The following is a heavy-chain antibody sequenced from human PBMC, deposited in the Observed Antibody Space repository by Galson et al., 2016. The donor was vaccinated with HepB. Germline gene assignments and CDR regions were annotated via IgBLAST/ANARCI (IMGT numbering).Heavy chain of an antibody. CDR1: DDSINSGGYY. J-gene: IGHJ4*01. CDR3: ARIKYSGYNPGLFFDS. CDR2: VFYSGTT. V-gene: IGHV4-31*03. Sequence: TLSLTCTVSDDSINSGGYYWSWIRQLPVKGLEWIGYVFYSGTTYYNPSLKSRVAISIDTSERQFFLKLSSVTAADTAVYYCARIKYSGYNPGLFFDSWGQGILVSVSS. D-gene: IGHD5-12*01.